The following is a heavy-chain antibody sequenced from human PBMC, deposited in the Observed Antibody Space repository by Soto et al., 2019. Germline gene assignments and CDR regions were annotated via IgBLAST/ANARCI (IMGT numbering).Heavy chain of an antibody. V-gene: IGHV4-31*03. D-gene: IGHD1-1*01. J-gene: IGHJ4*02. CDR2: IYSTGTT. CDR1: GGSISSGGYY. CDR3: AREKATGTATLDY. Sequence: SETLSLTCTVSGGSISSGGYYWSWIRQHPGKGLEWIGYIYSTGTTNYSPSLKGRLTISVDTSKNQFSLKLNSVTAADTAIYYCAREKATGTATLDYWGQGILVTVSS.